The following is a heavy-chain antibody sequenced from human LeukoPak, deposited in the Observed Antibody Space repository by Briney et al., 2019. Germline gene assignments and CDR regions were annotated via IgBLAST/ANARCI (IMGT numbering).Heavy chain of an antibody. CDR1: GFTFSSYG. J-gene: IGHJ4*02. Sequence: GGSLRLSCAASGFTFSSYGMHWVRQAPGKGLEWVAVISYDGSNKYYADSVKGRFTISRDNSKNSLYLQMNSLRTEDTALYYCAKDINVRPSLREDEGDMVDYWGQGTLVTVPS. CDR2: ISYDGSNK. V-gene: IGHV3-30*18. CDR3: AKDINVRPSLREDEGDMVDY. D-gene: IGHD2-15*01.